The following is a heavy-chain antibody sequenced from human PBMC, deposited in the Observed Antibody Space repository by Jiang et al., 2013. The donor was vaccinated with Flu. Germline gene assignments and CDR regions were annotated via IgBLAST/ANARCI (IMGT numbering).Heavy chain of an antibody. CDR3: ARERGGTCYFDF. J-gene: IGHJ4*02. D-gene: IGHD1-26*01. V-gene: IGHV1-46*04. CDR2: VDPGSGNI. CDR1: GYTFTSYH. Sequence: SVKVSCKASGYTFTSYHINWVRQAPGQGLEWMGTVDPGSGNINYAQKLQGRVTMTRDTSTTTAYMELSSLRSEDTAVYYCARERGGTCYFDFWGQGSLVTVSS.